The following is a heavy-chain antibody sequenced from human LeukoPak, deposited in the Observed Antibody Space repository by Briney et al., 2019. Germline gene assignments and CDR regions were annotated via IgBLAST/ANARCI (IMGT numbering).Heavy chain of an antibody. CDR3: ARAHNWKYGSFDF. D-gene: IGHD1-7*01. CDR1: GGSISSYY. CDR2: IYTSGST. Sequence: SGTLSLTCTISGGSISSYYWSWIRQPAGKGLEWIGRIYTSGSTTNNPSLKSRVTMSVDTSKNQFSLKLSSVTAADTAVYYCARAHNWKYGSFDFWGQGTLVTVSS. J-gene: IGHJ4*02. V-gene: IGHV4-4*07.